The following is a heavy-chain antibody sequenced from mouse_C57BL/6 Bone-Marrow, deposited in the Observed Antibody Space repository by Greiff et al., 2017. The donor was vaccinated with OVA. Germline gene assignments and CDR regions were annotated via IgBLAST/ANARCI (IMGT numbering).Heavy chain of an antibody. CDR3: APYLAWFAY. Sequence: VQLQQPGAELVKPGASVKLSCKASGYTFTSYWMHWVKQRPGQGLEWIGMIHPNSGSTNYNEKFKSKATLTVDKSSTSAYMQLSSLTSEDSAVYYCAPYLAWFAYWGQGTLVTVSA. CDR2: IHPNSGST. CDR1: GYTFTSYW. D-gene: IGHD5-5*01. J-gene: IGHJ3*01. V-gene: IGHV1-64*01.